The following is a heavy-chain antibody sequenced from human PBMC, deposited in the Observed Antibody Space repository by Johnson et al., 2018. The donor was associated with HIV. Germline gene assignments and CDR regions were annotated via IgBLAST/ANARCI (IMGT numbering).Heavy chain of an antibody. D-gene: IGHD3-10*01. CDR1: GFTFSSYG. V-gene: IGHV3-30*02. CDR2: IRYDGSNK. Sequence: QVLLVESGGGVVQPWGSLRLSCAASGFTFSSYGMHWVRQAPGKGLEWVAFIRYDGSNKYYADSVTGRFTISRDNSKNTLYLQMNSLRAEDTAVYYCAKPRSLWLEGAFDIWGQGTMVTVSS. J-gene: IGHJ3*02. CDR3: AKPRSLWLEGAFDI.